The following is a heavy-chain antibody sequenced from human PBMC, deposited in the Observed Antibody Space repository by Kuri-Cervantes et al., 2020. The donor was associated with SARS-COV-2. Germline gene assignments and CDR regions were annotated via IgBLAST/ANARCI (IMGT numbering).Heavy chain of an antibody. CDR3: ARGFLEWLPINWFDP. CDR2: INPNSGGT. D-gene: IGHD3-3*01. J-gene: IGHJ5*02. Sequence: ASVKVSCKASGYTFTGYYMHWVRQAPGQGLEWMGWINPNSGGTNYAQKFQGRVTMTRDTSISTAYMELSRLRSDDTAVYHCARGFLEWLPINWFDPWGQGTLVTVSS. CDR1: GYTFTGYY. V-gene: IGHV1-2*02.